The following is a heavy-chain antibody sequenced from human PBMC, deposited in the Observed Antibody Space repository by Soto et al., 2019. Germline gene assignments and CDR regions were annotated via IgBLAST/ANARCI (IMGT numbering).Heavy chain of an antibody. Sequence: GGSLRLSCAASGFTFSSYWMSWVRQAPGKGLEWVANIKQDGSEKYYVDSVKGRFTISRDNAKNSLYLQMNSLRAEDTAVYYCARTSGGGNWSGYKFARYYYYGMDVWGQGTTVTVSS. CDR1: GFTFSSYW. V-gene: IGHV3-7*03. J-gene: IGHJ6*02. D-gene: IGHD3-3*01. CDR3: ARTSGGGNWSGYKFARYYYYGMDV. CDR2: IKQDGSEK.